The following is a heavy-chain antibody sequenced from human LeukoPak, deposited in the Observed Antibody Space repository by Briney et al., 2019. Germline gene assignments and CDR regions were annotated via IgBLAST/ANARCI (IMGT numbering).Heavy chain of an antibody. CDR1: AFTLSSDA. CDR3: ATLLTGYSRGLAPFDY. J-gene: IGHJ4*02. CDR2: ISGSGGST. D-gene: IGHD3-9*01. Sequence: PGRSLRLSWAASAFTLSSDATSWVRQAPGKWLEWVSAISGSGGSTYYADSVKGRFTISRDNSKNTLYLQMNSLRAEDTAVYYCATLLTGYSRGLAPFDYWGQGTLVTVSS. V-gene: IGHV3-23*01.